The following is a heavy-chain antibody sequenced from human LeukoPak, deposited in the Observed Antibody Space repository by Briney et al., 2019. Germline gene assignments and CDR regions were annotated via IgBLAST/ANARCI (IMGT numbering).Heavy chain of an antibody. J-gene: IGHJ4*02. D-gene: IGHD5-12*01. CDR2: INSDGINT. Sequence: GGSLRLSCAASGFTFSNYWMHWVRHAPGKGLVWVSRINSDGINTSYADSVKGRFTISRDNAKNTLNLQMNSLRAEDTAVYYCAKDVAGSGYDPGDYWGQGTLVTVSS. V-gene: IGHV3-74*01. CDR3: AKDVAGSGYDPGDY. CDR1: GFTFSNYW.